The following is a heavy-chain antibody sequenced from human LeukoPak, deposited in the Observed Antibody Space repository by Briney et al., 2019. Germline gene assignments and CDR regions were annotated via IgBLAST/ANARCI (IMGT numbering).Heavy chain of an antibody. V-gene: IGHV3-30*04. CDR3: ARDREHQYYFDY. Sequence: GGSLRLSCAASGFTFSSYAMHWVRQAAGKGLEWVAVISYDGSNKYYADFVKGRFTISRDNSKNTLYLQMNSQRAEDTAVYYCARDREHQYYFDYWGQGTLVTVSS. J-gene: IGHJ4*02. CDR1: GFTFSSYA. D-gene: IGHD1/OR15-1a*01. CDR2: ISYDGSNK.